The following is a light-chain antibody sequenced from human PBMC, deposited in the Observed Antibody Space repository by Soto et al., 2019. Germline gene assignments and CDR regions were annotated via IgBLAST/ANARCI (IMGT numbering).Light chain of an antibody. V-gene: IGKV1-5*01. J-gene: IGKJ1*01. Sequence: DIQMTHSPSTLSASVGDRVTITFRASQIISSWLAWYQQKPGKAPKLLIYDASSLESGVPSRFSGSGSGTEFTLTISSLQPDDFATYYCQQYNSYWTFGQGTKVDI. CDR2: DAS. CDR1: QIISSW. CDR3: QQYNSYWT.